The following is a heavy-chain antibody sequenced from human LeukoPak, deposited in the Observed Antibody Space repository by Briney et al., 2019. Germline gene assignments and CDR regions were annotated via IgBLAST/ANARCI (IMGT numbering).Heavy chain of an antibody. CDR3: ARVAQYCSSTSCLGY. CDR2: IIPIFGTA. Sequence: SVKVSCKASGGTFGSYAISWVRQAPGQGLEWMGGIIPIFGTANYAQKFQGRVTITTDESTSTAYMELSSLRSEDTAVYYCARVAQYCSSTSCLGYWGQGTLVTVSS. V-gene: IGHV1-69*05. D-gene: IGHD2-2*01. CDR1: GGTFGSYA. J-gene: IGHJ4*02.